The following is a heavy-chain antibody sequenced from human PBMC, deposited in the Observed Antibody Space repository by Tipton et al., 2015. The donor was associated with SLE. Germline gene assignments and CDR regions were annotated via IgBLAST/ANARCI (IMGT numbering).Heavy chain of an antibody. CDR3: ASLGTYYYDSSGYSLDFDY. J-gene: IGHJ4*02. Sequence: SLRLSCAASGFTFSSYGMHWVRQAPGKGLEWVAFISYDGSNKYYADSVKGRFTISRDNSKNTLYLQMNSLRAEDTAVYYCASLGTYYYDSSGYSLDFDYWGQGTLVTVSS. CDR1: GFTFSSYG. CDR2: ISYDGSNK. V-gene: IGHV3-30*19. D-gene: IGHD3-22*01.